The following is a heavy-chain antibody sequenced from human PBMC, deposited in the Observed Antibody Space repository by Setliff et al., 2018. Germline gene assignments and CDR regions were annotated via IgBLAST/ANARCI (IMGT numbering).Heavy chain of an antibody. D-gene: IGHD1-26*01. CDR3: ARDRRIVGARHAFDI. V-gene: IGHV4-31*03. CDR2: IYYSGSI. CDR1: GGSISSGDYY. J-gene: IGHJ3*02. Sequence: TSETLSLTCTVSGGSISSGDYYWSWIRQHPGKGLEWIGYIYYSGSIYYNPSLKSRVTISVDTSKNQFSLKLSSVTAADTAVYYCARDRRIVGARHAFDIWGQGTMVTVSS.